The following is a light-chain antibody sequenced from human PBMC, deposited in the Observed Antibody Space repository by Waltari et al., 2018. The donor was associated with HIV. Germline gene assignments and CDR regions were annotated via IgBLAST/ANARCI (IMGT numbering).Light chain of an antibody. V-gene: IGLV1-40*01. CDR3: QSYDSSLSGYVV. J-gene: IGLJ2*01. CDR1: SSNIGAGYD. CDR2: GNS. Sequence: QSVLTQPPSVSGAPGQRVTISCPGSSSNIGAGYDVPWYQQLPGTAPKLLIYGNSNRPSGVPDRFSGSKSGTSASLAITGLQAEDEADYYCQSYDSSLSGYVVFGGGTKLTVL.